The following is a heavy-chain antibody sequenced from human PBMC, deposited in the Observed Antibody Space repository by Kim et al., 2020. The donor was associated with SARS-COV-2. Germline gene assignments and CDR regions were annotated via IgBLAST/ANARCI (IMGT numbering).Heavy chain of an antibody. Sequence: ASVKVSCKASGYTFTSYAMNWVRQAPGQGLEWMGWINTNTGNPTYAQGFTGRFVFSLDTSVSTAYLQISSLKAEDTAVYYCARGRDTYYDILTGYLYYYYYGMDVWGQGTTVTVSS. CDR3: ARGRDTYYDILTGYLYYYYYGMDV. J-gene: IGHJ6*02. CDR2: INTNTGNP. D-gene: IGHD3-9*01. V-gene: IGHV7-4-1*02. CDR1: GYTFTSYA.